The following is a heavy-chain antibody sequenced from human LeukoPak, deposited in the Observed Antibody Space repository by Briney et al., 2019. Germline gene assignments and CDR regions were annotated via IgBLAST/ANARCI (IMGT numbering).Heavy chain of an antibody. CDR2: GDYIGGT. CDR3: ARLGGYYFDY. D-gene: IGHD1-26*01. V-gene: IGHV4-39*07. Sequence: AETLCLTCSVSGDSFSSFTDYWAWLGQPPGKGLEWIPSGDYIGGTYYNPSLESRVAISADMSKNQFSLKLNSVTAADTAVYYCARLGGYYFDYWGQGTLVTVSS. CDR1: GDSFSSFTDY. J-gene: IGHJ4*02.